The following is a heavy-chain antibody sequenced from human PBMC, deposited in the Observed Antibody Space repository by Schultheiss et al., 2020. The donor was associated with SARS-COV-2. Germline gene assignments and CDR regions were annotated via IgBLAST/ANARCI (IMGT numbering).Heavy chain of an antibody. V-gene: IGHV4-34*01. Sequence: SETLSLTCAVYGGSFSGYYWSWIRQPPGKGLEWIGSMYYTDNTYYSPPLKSRVTISADTSKNQFSLKLSSVTAADTAVYYCARESYDPYCGGDCFIAFDYWGQGTLVTVSS. CDR3: ARESYDPYCGGDCFIAFDY. CDR1: GGSFSGYY. J-gene: IGHJ4*02. D-gene: IGHD2-21*02. CDR2: MYYTDNT.